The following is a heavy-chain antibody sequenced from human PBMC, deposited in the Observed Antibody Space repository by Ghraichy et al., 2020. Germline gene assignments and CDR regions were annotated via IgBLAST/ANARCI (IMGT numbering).Heavy chain of an antibody. D-gene: IGHD3-22*01. CDR3: AREYYYDSSGYYPFDY. J-gene: IGHJ4*02. Sequence: GGSLRLSCAASGFTFSSYSMNWVRQAPGKGREGVSSISSRSSYIYYADSVKGRFTISRDNAKNSLYLQMNSLRAEDTAVYYCAREYYYDSSGYYPFDYWGQGTLVTVSS. CDR2: ISSRSSYI. CDR1: GFTFSSYS. V-gene: IGHV3-21*01.